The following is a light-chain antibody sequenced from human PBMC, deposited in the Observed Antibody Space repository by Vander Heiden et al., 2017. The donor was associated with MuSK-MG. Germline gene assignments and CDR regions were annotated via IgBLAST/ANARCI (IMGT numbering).Light chain of an antibody. CDR2: WAS. V-gene: IGKV4-1*01. CDR1: QSVLFSGNNKNY. J-gene: IGKJ4*01. Sequence: DIVMTPSPEALAVALGERATTNCKSSQSVLFSGNNKNYLAWYQHKTGQSPRLIIYWASSRESGVPDRFTGSLSGTDFNLTISNLQAEDVAVYYCQQYDSDPLSFGRWTRVEIK. CDR3: QQYDSDPLS.